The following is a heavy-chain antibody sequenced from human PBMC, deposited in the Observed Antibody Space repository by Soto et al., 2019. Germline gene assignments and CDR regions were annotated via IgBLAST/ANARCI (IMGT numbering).Heavy chain of an antibody. CDR1: GGSISSGGYY. CDR3: ARHSSSVLLWFGELLAFDY. J-gene: IGHJ4*02. CDR2: IYYSGST. Sequence: PSETLSLTCTVSGGSISSGGYYWSWIRQHPGKGLEWIGYIYYSGSTYYNPSLKSRVTISVDTSKNQFSLKLSSVTAADTAVYYCARHSSSVLLWFGELLAFDYWGQGTLVTVSS. V-gene: IGHV4-31*03. D-gene: IGHD3-10*01.